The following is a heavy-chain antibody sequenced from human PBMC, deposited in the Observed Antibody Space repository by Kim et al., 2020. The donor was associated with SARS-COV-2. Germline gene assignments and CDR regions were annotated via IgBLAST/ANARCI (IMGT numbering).Heavy chain of an antibody. J-gene: IGHJ6*01. CDR3: ASDGYDYGWGGYRDCYY. D-gene: IGHD3-16*02. Sequence: GGSLRLSCAASGFTFSDYYMSWIRQAPGKGLEWVSYICSSGSYTNYADSVNGCTTIRSDNDNNLQYQLMNSISAEATAVYYCASDGYDYGWGGYRDCYY. CDR1: GFTFSDYY. V-gene: IGHV3-11*05. CDR2: ICSSGSYT.